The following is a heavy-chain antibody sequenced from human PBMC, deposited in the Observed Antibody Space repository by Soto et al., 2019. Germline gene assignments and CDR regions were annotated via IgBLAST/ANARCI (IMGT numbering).Heavy chain of an antibody. Sequence: GGSLRLSCAASGFTFSSAYMNWVRQAPGKGLEWVGRIRSKAAGGSVDYAAPVNGRFTISRDDSKNMLFLQMNYLKVEDTAVFYCTWKGVDFDYWGQGTLVTVSS. CDR1: GFTFSSAY. CDR2: IRSKAAGGSV. CDR3: TWKGVDFDY. V-gene: IGHV3-15*07. J-gene: IGHJ4*02. D-gene: IGHD1-1*01.